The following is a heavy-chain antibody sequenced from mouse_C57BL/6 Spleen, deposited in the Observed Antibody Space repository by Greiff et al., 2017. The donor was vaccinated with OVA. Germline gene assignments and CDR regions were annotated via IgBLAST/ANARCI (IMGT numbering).Heavy chain of an antibody. CDR3: VSAYDGLAWFAY. Sequence: EVQLVQSGGGLVQPKGSLKLSCAASGFSFTTYAMNWVRQAPGQGSEWVARIRSKSNNSATYYADSVKDRFTISRDDSESMLYLQMNNLKTEDSAMYYCVSAYDGLAWFAYWGKGTLVTVSA. D-gene: IGHD2-3*01. V-gene: IGHV10-1*01. CDR1: GFSFTTYA. J-gene: IGHJ3*01. CDR2: IRSKSNNSAT.